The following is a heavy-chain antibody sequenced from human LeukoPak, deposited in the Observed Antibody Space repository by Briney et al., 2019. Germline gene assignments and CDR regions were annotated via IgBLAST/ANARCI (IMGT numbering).Heavy chain of an antibody. D-gene: IGHD4-17*01. J-gene: IGHJ4*02. Sequence: GGSLRLSCAASGFTFSSYGMHWVRQAPGKGLEWVAVISYDGSNKYYADSVKGRFTISRDNSKSTLYLQMNSLRAEDTAVYYCAPLTTVTNLDYWGQGTLVTVSS. CDR1: GFTFSSYG. V-gene: IGHV3-30*03. CDR2: ISYDGSNK. CDR3: APLTTVTNLDY.